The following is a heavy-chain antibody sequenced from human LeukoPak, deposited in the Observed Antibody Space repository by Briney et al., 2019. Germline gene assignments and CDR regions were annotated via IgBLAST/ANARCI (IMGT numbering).Heavy chain of an antibody. V-gene: IGHV4-34*01. CDR1: GGSFSGYY. CDR2: INHSGST. J-gene: IGHJ6*03. D-gene: IGHD2-2*03. CDR3: ARGRGYCSSTRCRQKYYYYYYMDV. Sequence: SETLSLTCAVYGGSFSGYYWSWIRQPPGKGLEWIGEINHSGSTNYNPSLKSRVTISVDTSKNQFSLKLSSVTAADTAVYYCARGRGYCSSTRCRQKYYYYYYMDVWGKGTTVTVSS.